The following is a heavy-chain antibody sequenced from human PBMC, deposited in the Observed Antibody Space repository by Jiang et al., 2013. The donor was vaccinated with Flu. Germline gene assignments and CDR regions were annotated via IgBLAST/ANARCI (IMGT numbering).Heavy chain of an antibody. Sequence: VQLLESGGGLVQPGGSLRLSCAASGFTFSTYAMSWVRQAPGKGLEWVSAVSASGYNTYYADSVRGRFAISRDKSKNTLYLQMDSLRAEDTAVYYCANDVDGDYGTWFENWGQGTLVTVSS. CDR2: VSASGYNT. D-gene: IGHD4-17*01. CDR1: GFTFSTYA. V-gene: IGHV3-23*01. CDR3: ANDVDGDYGTWFEN. J-gene: IGHJ4*02.